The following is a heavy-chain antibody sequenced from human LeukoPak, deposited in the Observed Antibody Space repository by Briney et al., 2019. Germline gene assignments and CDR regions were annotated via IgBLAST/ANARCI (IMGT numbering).Heavy chain of an antibody. J-gene: IGHJ5*02. CDR3: ARDLSELPEILPEGNWFDP. D-gene: IGHD1-26*01. CDR2: ISGSDEST. V-gene: IGHV3-23*01. CDR1: GFVFRTYA. Sequence: GGSLRLSCAASGFVFRTYAMTWVRQAPGKGLEWVSSISGSDESTYYADSVKGRFTISRDNSKNTLYLQMNSLRAEDTAVYYCARDLSELPEILPEGNWFDPWGQGTLVTVSS.